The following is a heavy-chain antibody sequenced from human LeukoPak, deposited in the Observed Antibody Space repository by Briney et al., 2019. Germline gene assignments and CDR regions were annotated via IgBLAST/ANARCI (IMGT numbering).Heavy chain of an antibody. CDR3: ARANTPYCGGDCPFDY. CDR2: ISGSGGST. V-gene: IGHV3-23*01. CDR1: GFTFSSYG. Sequence: GGSLRLSCAASGFTFSSYGMSWVRQAPGKGLEWVSAISGSGGSTYYADSVKGRFTISRDNSKNTLYLQMNSLRAEDTAVYYCARANTPYCGGDCPFDYWGQGTLVTVSS. J-gene: IGHJ4*02. D-gene: IGHD2-21*02.